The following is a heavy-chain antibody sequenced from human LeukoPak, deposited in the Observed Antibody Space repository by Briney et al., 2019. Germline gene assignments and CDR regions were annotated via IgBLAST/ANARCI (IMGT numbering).Heavy chain of an antibody. J-gene: IGHJ4*02. D-gene: IGHD2-2*01. CDR3: AKDRCNSAACYDYFDF. V-gene: IGHV3-30*02. CDR1: GFTFNTYG. Sequence: PGGSLRLSCAASGFTFNTYGMHWVRQAPGKGLEWLAFIRFDSTNKYYANSVKGRFTVSRDNSKNTLYLQMNSLRAEDTAVYYCAKDRCNSAACYDYFDFWGLGTLVTVSS. CDR2: IRFDSTNK.